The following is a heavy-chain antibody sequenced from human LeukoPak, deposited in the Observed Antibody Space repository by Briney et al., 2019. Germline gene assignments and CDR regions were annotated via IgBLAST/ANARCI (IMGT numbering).Heavy chain of an antibody. CDR3: ASQETDHRIWVPFDP. Sequence: GGSLRLSCAASGFTFSDYSMNWVRQAPGKGLEWVSAISGSGGSTYYADSVKGRFTISRDNSKNTLYLQMNSLRAEDTAVYYCASQETDHRIWVPFDPWGQGTLVTVSS. J-gene: IGHJ5*02. D-gene: IGHD2-15*01. V-gene: IGHV3-23*01. CDR1: GFTFSDYS. CDR2: ISGSGGST.